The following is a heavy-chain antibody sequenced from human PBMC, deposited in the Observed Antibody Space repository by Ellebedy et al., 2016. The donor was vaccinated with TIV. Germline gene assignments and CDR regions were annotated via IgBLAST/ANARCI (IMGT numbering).Heavy chain of an antibody. J-gene: IGHJ4*02. CDR2: MDKGGLT. V-gene: IGHV4-59*03. CDR3: AADRNNVAWYYY. D-gene: IGHD3-16*01. Sequence: MPSETLSLTCSVFGGSISNYHWSWVRQSPGTGLEWIGYMDKGGLTNYNPSLKSRISMSVNTSRNQFSLKVTSVTAADTAVYYCAADRNNVAWYYYWGQGTLVTVSS. CDR1: GGSISNYH.